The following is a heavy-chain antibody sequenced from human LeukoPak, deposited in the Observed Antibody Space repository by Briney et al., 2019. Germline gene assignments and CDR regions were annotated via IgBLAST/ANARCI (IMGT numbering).Heavy chain of an antibody. J-gene: IGHJ4*02. CDR2: IYASGST. V-gene: IGHV4-4*07. CDR3: ARRTYYYGSGSPYPIDY. Sequence: PSETLSLTCTVSGASITSYYWSWIRQPAGKGLEWIGRIYASGSTTYNPSLKSRVTMAVDTSKTQFSLKLSSVTAADTAVYYCARRTYYYGSGSPYPIDYWGQGTLVTVSS. D-gene: IGHD3-10*01. CDR1: GASITSYY.